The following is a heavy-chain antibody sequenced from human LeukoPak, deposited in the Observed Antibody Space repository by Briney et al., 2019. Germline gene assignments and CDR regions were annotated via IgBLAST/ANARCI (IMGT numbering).Heavy chain of an antibody. CDR1: GYTLTALS. J-gene: IGHJ4*02. CDR3: ATPYYYNSSAPL. CDR2: FDPENGEN. V-gene: IGHV1-24*01. Sequence: ASVKVSCKVSGYTLTALSMHWVRQAPGKGLEWMGGFDPENGENIYAQKFQGRVTMTDDTSTDTAYMELTSLRSEDAAVYYCATPYYYNSSAPLWGQGTLVTVSS. D-gene: IGHD3-22*01.